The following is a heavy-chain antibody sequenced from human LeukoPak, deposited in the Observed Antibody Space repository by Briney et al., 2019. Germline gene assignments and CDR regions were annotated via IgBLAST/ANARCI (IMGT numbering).Heavy chain of an antibody. J-gene: IGHJ6*02. Sequence: GRSLRLSCAASGFTFDDYAMHWVRHAPGKGLEWVSGISWNSGSIGYADSVKGRFTISRDNAKNSLYLQMNSLRAEDTALYYCARVVITPYYYYGMDVWGQGTTVTVSS. D-gene: IGHD3-22*01. CDR1: GFTFDDYA. CDR3: ARVVITPYYYYGMDV. CDR2: ISWNSGSI. V-gene: IGHV3-9*01.